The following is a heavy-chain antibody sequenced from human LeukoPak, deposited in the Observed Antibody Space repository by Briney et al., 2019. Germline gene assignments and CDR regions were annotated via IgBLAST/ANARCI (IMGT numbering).Heavy chain of an antibody. V-gene: IGHV4-39*07. CDR1: GGSISSYY. CDR2: IYYSGST. D-gene: IGHD3-10*01. Sequence: PSETLSLTCTVSGGSISSYYWSWIRQPPGKGLEWIGSIYYSGSTYYNPSLKSRVTISVDTPKNQFSLKLSSVTAADTAVYYCARSHGSGSYYNLNDYWGQGTLVTVSS. J-gene: IGHJ4*02. CDR3: ARSHGSGSYYNLNDY.